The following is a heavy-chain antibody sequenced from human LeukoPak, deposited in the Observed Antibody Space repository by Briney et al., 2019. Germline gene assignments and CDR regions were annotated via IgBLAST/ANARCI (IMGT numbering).Heavy chain of an antibody. D-gene: IGHD6-13*01. J-gene: IGHJ5*02. V-gene: IGHV3-21*01. Sequence: GGSLRLSCAASGFTFSSYSMNWIRQAPGKGLEWVSSISSSSSYIYYADSVKGRFTISRDNAKNSLYLQMNSLRAEDTAVYYCARDHTNSSSWYRGWFDPWGQGTLVTVSS. CDR2: ISSSSSYI. CDR1: GFTFSSYS. CDR3: ARDHTNSSSWYRGWFDP.